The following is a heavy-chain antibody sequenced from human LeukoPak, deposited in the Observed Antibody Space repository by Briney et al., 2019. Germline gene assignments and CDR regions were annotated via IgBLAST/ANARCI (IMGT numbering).Heavy chain of an antibody. J-gene: IGHJ4*02. CDR3: ARDLRGELGY. D-gene: IGHD7-27*01. Sequence: KPSETLSLTCAVYGGSFSGYYWSWIRQPPGKGLEWIGEINHSGSTNYNPSLKSRVTISVDTSKNQFSLKLSSVTAADTAVYYCARDLRGELGYWGQGTLVTVSS. CDR1: GGSFSGYY. V-gene: IGHV4-34*01. CDR2: INHSGST.